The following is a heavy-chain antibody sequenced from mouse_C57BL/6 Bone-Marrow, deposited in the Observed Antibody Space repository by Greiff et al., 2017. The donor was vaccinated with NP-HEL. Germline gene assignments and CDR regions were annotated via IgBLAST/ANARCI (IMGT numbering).Heavy chain of an antibody. J-gene: IGHJ2*01. D-gene: IGHD1-3*01. CDR1: GFTFSDYG. CDR3: ARGRKGFFDY. CDR2: ISNLAYSI. Sequence: VESGGGLVQPGGSLKLSCAASGFTFSDYGMAWVRQAPRKGPVWVAFISNLAYSIYYADTVTGRFTIARENAKNTLYLEMSSLRSEDTAMYYCARGRKGFFDYWGQGTTLTVSS. V-gene: IGHV5-15*01.